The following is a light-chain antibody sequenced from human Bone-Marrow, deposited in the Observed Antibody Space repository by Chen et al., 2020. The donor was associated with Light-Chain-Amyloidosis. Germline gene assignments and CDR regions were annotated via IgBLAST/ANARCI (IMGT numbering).Light chain of an antibody. J-gene: IGKJ5*01. CDR2: AAS. CDR1: QSINNY. Sequence: DIQMTQSPSSLSASVGDRVTITCRASQSINNYLNWYQHRPGKAPKLLIHAASTLHGGVPSRFSGSGSGTDFTLTITSLQPEDFATCYCKQTFMTPRAFGQGTRLEIK. CDR3: KQTFMTPRA. V-gene: IGKV1-39*01.